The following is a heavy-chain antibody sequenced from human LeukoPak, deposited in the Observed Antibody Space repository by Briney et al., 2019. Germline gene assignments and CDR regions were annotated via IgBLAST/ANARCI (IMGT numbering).Heavy chain of an antibody. D-gene: IGHD6-13*01. J-gene: IGHJ6*02. CDR1: GYGFTSYW. CDR3: ASPSPGGGAAAGSFYGMDV. Sequence: GESLKISCKGSGYGFTSYWIGWVRQMPGKGLEWMGIIYPGDSDTRYSPSFQGQVTISADKSISTAYLQWSSLKASDTAMYYCASPSPGGGAAAGSFYGMDVWGQGTTVTVSS. V-gene: IGHV5-51*01. CDR2: IYPGDSDT.